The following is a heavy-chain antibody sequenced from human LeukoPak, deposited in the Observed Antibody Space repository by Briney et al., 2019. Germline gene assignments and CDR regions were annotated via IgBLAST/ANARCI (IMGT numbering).Heavy chain of an antibody. J-gene: IGHJ4*02. Sequence: GESLKISCKGSGYSFPTYWIGWVRQMPRKGLEWMGIIYPGDSDTRYSPSFEGEVTISADKSISTAYLQWSSLKASDTAMYYCARSGTIATRRNYIDYWGQGTLVTVSS. CDR3: ARSGTIATRRNYIDY. CDR2: IYPGDSDT. D-gene: IGHD6-6*01. CDR1: GYSFPTYW. V-gene: IGHV5-51*01.